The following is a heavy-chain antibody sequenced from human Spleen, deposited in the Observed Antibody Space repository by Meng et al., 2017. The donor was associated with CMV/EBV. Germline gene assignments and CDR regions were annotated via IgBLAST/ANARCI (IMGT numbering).Heavy chain of an antibody. D-gene: IGHD3-3*01. V-gene: IGHV3-30*02. CDR3: ARDLRTYYGFWSGPDY. J-gene: IGHJ4*02. CDR2: VRYDGSDK. CDR1: GFTFDNYG. Sequence: GESLKISCAASGFTFDNYGMHWVRQAPGKGLEWVAFVRYDGSDKYYADSVKGQFTISRDNSKNTLYLQMNSLRAEDTAVYYCARDLRTYYGFWSGPDYWGQGTLVTVSS.